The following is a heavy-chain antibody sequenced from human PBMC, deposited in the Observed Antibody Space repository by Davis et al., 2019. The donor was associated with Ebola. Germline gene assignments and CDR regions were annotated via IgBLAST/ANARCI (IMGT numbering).Heavy chain of an antibody. J-gene: IGHJ5*02. Sequence: GSLRLSCAVYGASFSGYYWTWIRQPPGRGLEWIGEINHSGSTNYNPSLKSRVTISVDTSKNQFSLKLSSVTAADTAVYYCARLTRLSMTTVKTGWFDPWGQGTLVTVSS. D-gene: IGHD4-17*01. CDR3: ARLTRLSMTTVKTGWFDP. V-gene: IGHV4-34*01. CDR1: GASFSGYY. CDR2: INHSGST.